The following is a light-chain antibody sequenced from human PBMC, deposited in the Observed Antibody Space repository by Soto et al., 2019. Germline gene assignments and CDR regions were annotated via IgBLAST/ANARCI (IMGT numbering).Light chain of an antibody. J-gene: IGKJ5*01. CDR3: QQLNSYPIT. V-gene: IGKV1-9*01. Sequence: DIQLTQSPAFRSASVGDRVSITCRASQDIGSYLAWYQQKPGKAPKLLIYAASTLQSGVPSRFSGSGSGTEFTLTISSLQPEDFATYYCQQLNSYPITFGQGTRLEIK. CDR1: QDIGSY. CDR2: AAS.